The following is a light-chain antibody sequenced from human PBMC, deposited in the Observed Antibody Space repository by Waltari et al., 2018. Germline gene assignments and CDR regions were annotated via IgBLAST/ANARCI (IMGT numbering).Light chain of an antibody. Sequence: DIQMTQSPSTLSASVGDRVTITCRASQSISSWLAWYQQKPGKAPRPLIYKASSLESGVPSRFSGSGSGTEFTLTISSLQPDDFATYYCQQYNSYWGTFGQGTKLEIK. V-gene: IGKV1-5*03. CDR1: QSISSW. J-gene: IGKJ2*02. CDR3: QQYNSYWGT. CDR2: KAS.